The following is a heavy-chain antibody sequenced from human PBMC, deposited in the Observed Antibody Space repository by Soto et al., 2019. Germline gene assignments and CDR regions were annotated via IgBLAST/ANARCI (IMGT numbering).Heavy chain of an antibody. J-gene: IGHJ6*02. V-gene: IGHV4-4*02. CDR1: GGSISSPKW. Sequence: SETLSLTCAVSGGSISSPKWWNWVRQPPGKGLEWIGEIYHSGSTNYNPSLKSRVTISIDKSNNQFSLKLSSVTAADTAVYYCASVAGFDSYYYGMDVWGQGTTVTVSS. CDR2: IYHSGST. D-gene: IGHD2-15*01. CDR3: ASVAGFDSYYYGMDV.